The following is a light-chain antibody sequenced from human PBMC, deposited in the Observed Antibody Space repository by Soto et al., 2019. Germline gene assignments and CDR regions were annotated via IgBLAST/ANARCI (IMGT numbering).Light chain of an antibody. CDR1: SSNIGAGYD. Sequence: QSVLTQPPSVSGAPGQRVTISRTGSSSNIGAGYDVHWYQQLPGTAPKLLIYGNSNRPSGVPDRFSGSKSGTSASLAITGLLAEDEADYYCQSYDSSLSGSVFGGGTKLTVL. J-gene: IGLJ2*01. V-gene: IGLV1-40*01. CDR3: QSYDSSLSGSV. CDR2: GNS.